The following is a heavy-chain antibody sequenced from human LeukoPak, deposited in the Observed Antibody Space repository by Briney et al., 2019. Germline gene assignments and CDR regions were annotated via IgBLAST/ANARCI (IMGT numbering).Heavy chain of an antibody. D-gene: IGHD3-10*01. Sequence: SETLSLTCAVYGGSFSGYYWSWIRQPPGKGLEWIGEINHSGSTNYNPSLKSRVTISVDTSKNQFSLKLSSVTAADTAVYYCASSDGSGSYYFDYWGQGTLVTVSS. J-gene: IGHJ4*02. V-gene: IGHV4-34*01. CDR3: ASSDGSGSYYFDY. CDR2: INHSGST. CDR1: GGSFSGYY.